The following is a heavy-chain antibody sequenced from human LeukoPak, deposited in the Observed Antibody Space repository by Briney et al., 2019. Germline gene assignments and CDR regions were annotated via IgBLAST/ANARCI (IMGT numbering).Heavy chain of an antibody. CDR2: ISGTGDDT. CDR1: GFTMYA. CDR3: AAFPRSVVRGINMEPIDY. D-gene: IGHD3-10*01. J-gene: IGHJ4*02. Sequence: GGSLRLSCAVSGFTMYAMTWVRQAPGQRLEWVSAISGTGDDTLYADSVKGRFTISRDNSKNTLSLQMNSLRVEDTAVYYCAAFPRSVVRGINMEPIDYWGQGTLVTVSS. V-gene: IGHV3-23*01.